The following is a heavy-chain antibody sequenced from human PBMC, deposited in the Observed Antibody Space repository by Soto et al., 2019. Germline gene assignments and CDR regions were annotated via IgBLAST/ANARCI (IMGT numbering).Heavy chain of an antibody. V-gene: IGHV1-3*01. CDR2: INAGNGNT. CDR3: ARSRLTRQLVDY. Sequence: AAVKVSCKASGYTFTSYAMHRVRQAPGQRLEWMGWINAGNGNTKYSQKFQGRVTITRDTSASTAYMELSSLRSEDTAVYYCARSRLTRQLVDYWGQGTLVTVSS. J-gene: IGHJ4*02. CDR1: GYTFTSYA. D-gene: IGHD6-6*01.